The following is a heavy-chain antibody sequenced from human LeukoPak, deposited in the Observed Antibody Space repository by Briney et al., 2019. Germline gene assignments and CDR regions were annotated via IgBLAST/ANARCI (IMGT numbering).Heavy chain of an antibody. J-gene: IGHJ4*02. CDR2: IYPGDSDI. D-gene: IGHD3-22*01. V-gene: IGHV5-51*01. Sequence: GESLQISCKGSGYSFTSYWIGWVRPMPGKGLEWMGIIYPGDSDIRYSPSFQGQVTISADKSISTAYLQWSSLKASDTAMYYCARPVDSSGLDYWGQGTLVTVSS. CDR3: ARPVDSSGLDY. CDR1: GYSFTSYW.